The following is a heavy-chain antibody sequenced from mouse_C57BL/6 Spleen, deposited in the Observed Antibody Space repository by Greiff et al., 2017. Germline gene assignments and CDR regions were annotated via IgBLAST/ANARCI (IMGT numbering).Heavy chain of an antibody. J-gene: IGHJ2*01. CDR2: IRLKSDNYAT. V-gene: IGHV6-3*01. Sequence: EVKLMESGGGLVQPGGSMKLSCVASGFTFSNSWMNWVRQSPETGLEWVAQIRLKSDNYATHYAESVKGRFTISRDDSKSSVYLQMNNLRAEDTGIYYCTGGEGSSHDYWGQGTTLTVSS. D-gene: IGHD1-1*01. CDR1: GFTFSNSW. CDR3: TGGEGSSHDY.